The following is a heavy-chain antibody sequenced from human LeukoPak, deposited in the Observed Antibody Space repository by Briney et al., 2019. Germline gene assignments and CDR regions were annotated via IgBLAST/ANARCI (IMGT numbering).Heavy chain of an antibody. CDR3: AKPPPDSSSWLFDY. D-gene: IGHD6-13*01. CDR1: GFTFSSYD. CDR2: ISDNGGST. J-gene: IGHJ4*02. V-gene: IGHV3-23*01. Sequence: GGSLRLSCAASGFTFSSYDMSWVRQAPGKGLEWVSTISDNGGSTYYADSVKGRFTISRDNSKNTLYLQMNSLRVDDTAVYYCAKPPPDSSSWLFDYWGQGTLVTVSS.